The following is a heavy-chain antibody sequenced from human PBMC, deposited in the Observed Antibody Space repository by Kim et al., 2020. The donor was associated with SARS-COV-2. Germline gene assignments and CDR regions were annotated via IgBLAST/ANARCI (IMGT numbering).Heavy chain of an antibody. Sequence: GGSLRLSCTASGFTFGDYAMSWFRQAPGKGLEWVGFIRSKAYGGTTEYAASVKGRFTISRDDSKSIAYLQMNSLKTEDTAVYYCTSSVTSSGYYYRSAALDIWSQGTMVTVSS. D-gene: IGHD3-22*01. V-gene: IGHV3-49*03. CDR1: GFTFGDYA. CDR3: TSSVTSSGYYYRSAALDI. CDR2: IRSKAYGGTT. J-gene: IGHJ3*02.